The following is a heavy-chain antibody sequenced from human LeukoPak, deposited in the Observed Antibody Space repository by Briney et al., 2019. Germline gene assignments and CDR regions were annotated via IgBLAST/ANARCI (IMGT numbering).Heavy chain of an antibody. D-gene: IGHD2-15*01. CDR3: ASSPHCSGGSCLYY. CDR2: INAGNGNT. J-gene: IGHJ4*02. V-gene: IGHV1-3*01. CDR1: GYTFTSYA. Sequence: ASVKVSCKASGYTFTSYAMYWVRQAPGQRLEWMGWINAGNGNTKYSQKFQGRVTITRDTSASTAYMELSSLRSEDTAVYYCASSPHCSGGSCLYYWGQGTLVTVSP.